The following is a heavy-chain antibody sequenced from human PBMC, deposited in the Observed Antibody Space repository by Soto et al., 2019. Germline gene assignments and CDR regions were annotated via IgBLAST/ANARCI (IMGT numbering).Heavy chain of an antibody. V-gene: IGHV3-23*01. CDR3: AKATWQQLFSNWFDP. Sequence: EVQLLESGGGLVQPGGSLRLSCAASGFTFSSYAMSWFRQAPGKGLEWVSAISGSGGSTYYADSGKGRFTISRDTSKNTLYLPMNRLRAADTAVYYCAKATWQQLFSNWFDPWGQGTLVTVSS. J-gene: IGHJ5*02. CDR2: ISGSGGST. CDR1: GFTFSSYA. D-gene: IGHD6-13*01.